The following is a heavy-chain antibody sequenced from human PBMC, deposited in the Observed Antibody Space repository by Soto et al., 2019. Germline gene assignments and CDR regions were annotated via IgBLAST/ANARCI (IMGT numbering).Heavy chain of an antibody. CDR3: ARVPTGVRGVITGMDV. D-gene: IGHD3-10*01. V-gene: IGHV1-2*04. CDR2: INPNSGGT. J-gene: IGHJ6*02. CDR1: GYTFTGYY. Sequence: QVQLVQSGAEVKKPGASVKVSCKASGYTFTGYYMHWVRQAPGQGLEWMGWINPNSGGTNYAQKFQGWVTMTRDTSISTAYMELSRLRSDDTAVYYCARVPTGVRGVITGMDVWGQGTTVTVSS.